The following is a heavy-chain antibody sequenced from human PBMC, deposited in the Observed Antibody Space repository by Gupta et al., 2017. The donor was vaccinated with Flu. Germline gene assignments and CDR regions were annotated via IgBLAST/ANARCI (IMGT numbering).Heavy chain of an antibody. CDR3: ARAPSQYCTSTTCSPYYFDY. V-gene: IGHV4-59*01. D-gene: IGHD2-2*01. CDR2: IYHSGST. CDR1: GGSISSYY. Sequence: QVQLQESGPGLVKPSETLSLTCSVSGGSISSYYWGWIRQPPGKGLEWIAYIYHSGSTYYNPSLKSRVTISIDTSVKQFSLKVNSVTAADTAVYYCARAPSQYCTSTTCSPYYFDYWGQGTLVTVSS. J-gene: IGHJ4*02.